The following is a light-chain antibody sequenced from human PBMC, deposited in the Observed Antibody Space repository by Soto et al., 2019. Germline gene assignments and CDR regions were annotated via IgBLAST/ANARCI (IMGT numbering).Light chain of an antibody. CDR3: QTWDTGARGV. J-gene: IGLJ3*02. Sequence: QSVLTQSPSASASLGASVKLTCTLSRGHSSYAIAWHQQQPAKGPRYLMKLSSAGSPSKGGGSPDRFSGSSAGAERHLTTASLQSECEDDNYCQTWDTGARGVFGGRTEAAVL. V-gene: IGLV4-69*01. CDR1: RGHSSYA. CDR2: LSSAGSP.